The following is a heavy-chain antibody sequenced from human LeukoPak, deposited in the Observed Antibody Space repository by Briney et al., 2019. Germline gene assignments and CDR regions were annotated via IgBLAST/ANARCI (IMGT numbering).Heavy chain of an antibody. Sequence: PSQTLSLTCTVSGGSISSGGYYWSWIRQHPGKGLEWIGYIYYSGSTCYNPSLKSRVTISVDTSKNQFSLKLSSVTAADTAVYYCARVSSYYYDSSGPLQYNWFDPWGQGTLVTVSS. CDR1: GGSISSGGYY. J-gene: IGHJ5*02. V-gene: IGHV4-31*03. D-gene: IGHD3-22*01. CDR3: ARVSSYYYDSSGPLQYNWFDP. CDR2: IYYSGST.